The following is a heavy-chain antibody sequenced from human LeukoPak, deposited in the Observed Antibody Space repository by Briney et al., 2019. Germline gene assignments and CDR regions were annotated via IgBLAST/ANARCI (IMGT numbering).Heavy chain of an antibody. Sequence: ASVKVSCKASGYTFTGYYMRWVRQAPGQGLEWMGWINPNSGGTNYAQKFQGRVTMTRDTSISTAYMELSRLRSDDTAVYYCARGRSTTGTFFIYWGQGTLVTVSS. J-gene: IGHJ4*02. CDR3: ARGRSTTGTFFIY. D-gene: IGHD1-1*01. CDR1: GYTFTGYY. V-gene: IGHV1-2*02. CDR2: INPNSGGT.